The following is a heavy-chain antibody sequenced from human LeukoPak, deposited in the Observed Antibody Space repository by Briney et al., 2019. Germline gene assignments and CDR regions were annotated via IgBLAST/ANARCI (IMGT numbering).Heavy chain of an antibody. Sequence: GGSLRLSCVASGFTFTNFAMTWVRQPPGKGLEWVSSITGSSGTTYDADSVRGRFTISRDVSKNTLYLQMNGLRAEDTATYYCAKGTAVTPLYYFDYWGQGVLVTVSS. V-gene: IGHV3-23*01. J-gene: IGHJ4*02. CDR2: ITGSSGTT. CDR1: GFTFTNFA. CDR3: AKGTAVTPLYYFDY. D-gene: IGHD4-17*01.